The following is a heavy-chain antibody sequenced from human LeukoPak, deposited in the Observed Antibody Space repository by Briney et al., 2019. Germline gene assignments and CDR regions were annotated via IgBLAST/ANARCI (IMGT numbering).Heavy chain of an antibody. Sequence: GGSLRLSCAASGFTFSGSAMHWVRQASGKGLGWVGRIRSKANSYATAYAASVKGRFTISRDDSKNTAYLQMNSLKTEDTAVYYCTEYSSSSAFDYWGQGTLVTVSS. D-gene: IGHD6-6*01. V-gene: IGHV3-73*01. CDR2: IRSKANSYAT. CDR1: GFTFSGSA. J-gene: IGHJ4*02. CDR3: TEYSSSSAFDY.